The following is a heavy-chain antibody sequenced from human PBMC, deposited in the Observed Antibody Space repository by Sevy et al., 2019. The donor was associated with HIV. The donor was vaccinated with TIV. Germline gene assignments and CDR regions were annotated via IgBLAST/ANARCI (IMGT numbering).Heavy chain of an antibody. V-gene: IGHV3-15*01. D-gene: IGHD2-2*01. CDR1: GFTFSNAW. CDR3: TTSLFCSTSCFDAFDI. Sequence: GGSLRLSCAASGFTFSNAWMSWVRQAPGKGLEWVGRIKSKTDGGTTDYAAPVKGRFTISRDDSKNTLYLQMNSLKTEDTAVYYCTTSLFCSTSCFDAFDIWGQGTMVTVSS. J-gene: IGHJ3*02. CDR2: IKSKTDGGTT.